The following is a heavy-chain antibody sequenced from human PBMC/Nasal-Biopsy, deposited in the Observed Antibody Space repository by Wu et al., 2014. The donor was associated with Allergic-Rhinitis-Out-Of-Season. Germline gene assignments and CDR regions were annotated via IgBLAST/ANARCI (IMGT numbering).Heavy chain of an antibody. Sequence: LRLSCAASGFIFTKYAFSWVRQTPGKGLEWVSSVSDSGVTKRYAESVKGRFTVSRDKSRSTIYLQMNNLRAEDTAVYFCAKDLLSNGWSTWFDPQGPGNPGHRLL. CDR2: VSDSGVTK. CDR1: GFIFTKYA. D-gene: IGHD6-19*01. J-gene: IGHJ5*02. CDR3: AKDLLSNGWSTWFDP. V-gene: IGHV3-23*01.